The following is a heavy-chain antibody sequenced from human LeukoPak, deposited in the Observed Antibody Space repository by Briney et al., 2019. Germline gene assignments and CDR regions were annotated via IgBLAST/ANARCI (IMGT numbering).Heavy chain of an antibody. CDR2: FDPEDGET. V-gene: IGHV1-24*01. CDR1: GYTLTELS. Sequence: ASVKVSCKVSGYTLTELSMHWVRQAPGKGLEWMGGFDPEDGETIYAQKFQGRVTMTEDTSTDTAYMELSSLRSEDTAVYYCATTPKYYYDGSGTTGGAFDIWGQGTMVTVSS. J-gene: IGHJ3*02. D-gene: IGHD3-22*01. CDR3: ATTPKYYYDGSGTTGGAFDI.